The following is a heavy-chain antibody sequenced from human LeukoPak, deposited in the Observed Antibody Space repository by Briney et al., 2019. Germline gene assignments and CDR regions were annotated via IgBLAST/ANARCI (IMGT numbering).Heavy chain of an antibody. CDR2: ISYDGSNK. D-gene: IGHD6-19*01. J-gene: IGHJ3*02. CDR1: GFTFSSYG. CDR3: AKDEVPGIAVAKGAFDI. Sequence: PGRSLRLSCAASGFTFSSYGMHWVRQALGKGLEWVAVISYDGSNKYYADSVKGRFTISRDNSKSTLYLQMNSLRAEDTAVHYCAKDEVPGIAVAKGAFDIWGQGTMVTVSS. V-gene: IGHV3-30*18.